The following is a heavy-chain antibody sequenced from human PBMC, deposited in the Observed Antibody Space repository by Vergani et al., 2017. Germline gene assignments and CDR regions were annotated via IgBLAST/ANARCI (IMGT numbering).Heavy chain of an antibody. J-gene: IGHJ6*02. V-gene: IGHV1-69-2*01. CDR2: VDPEDGET. D-gene: IGHD4-17*01. CDR1: GYTFTDHY. Sequence: EVQLVQSGAEVMKPGATMKISCKVSGYTFTDHYMHWVKQAPGKGLEWMGLVDPEDGETIYAEKFKGRVTIVADTSTDTAHLELCSLRPEDTAVYYCATPQTVTTGGMEVWGQGTTVIVSS. CDR3: ATPQTVTTGGMEV.